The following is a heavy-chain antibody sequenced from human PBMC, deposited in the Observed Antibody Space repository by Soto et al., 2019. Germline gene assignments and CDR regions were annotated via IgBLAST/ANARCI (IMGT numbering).Heavy chain of an antibody. CDR2: ISSFSNYM. D-gene: IGHD6-13*01. J-gene: IGHJ6*02. CDR3: ARAGGYSRTTPNPIAYEMDV. V-gene: IGHV3-21*01. CDR1: GFTFNSYS. Sequence: EVQLVESGGGLVKPGGSLRLSCAVSGFTFNSYSMNWVRQAPGKGLEWVSSISSFSNYMYYTDSVKGRFTISRDNARNSLYLQMNSLRAEDTAVYYCARAGGYSRTTPNPIAYEMDVWCQGTTVTVSS.